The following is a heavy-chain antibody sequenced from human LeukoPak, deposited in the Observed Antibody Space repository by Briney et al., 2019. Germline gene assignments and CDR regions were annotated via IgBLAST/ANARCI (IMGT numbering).Heavy chain of an antibody. CDR1: GGSISSXXXX. J-gene: IGHJ4*02. CDR3: ARNELNYFDY. V-gene: IGHV4-61*01. Sequence: SGGSISSXXXXXSWIXQPPXXXLEWIGYIYYSGSTNYNPSLKSRVTISVDTSKNQFSLKLSSVTAADTAVYYCARNELNYFDYWGQGTLVTVSS. CDR2: IYYSGST. D-gene: IGHD1-1*01.